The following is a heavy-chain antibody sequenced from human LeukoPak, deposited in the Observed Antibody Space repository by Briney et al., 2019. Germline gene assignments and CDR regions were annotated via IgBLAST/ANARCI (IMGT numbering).Heavy chain of an antibody. D-gene: IGHD6-19*01. J-gene: IGHJ4*02. V-gene: IGHV3-23*01. CDR2: ISGSGGST. Sequence: GSLRLSCAASGFTFSSYSMSWVRQAPGKGLEWVSAISGSGGSTYYADSVKGRFTISRDNSKNTLYLQMNSLRAEDTAVYYCAKVPGYSSGSTEGYWGQGTLVTVSS. CDR3: AKVPGYSSGSTEGY. CDR1: GFTFSSYS.